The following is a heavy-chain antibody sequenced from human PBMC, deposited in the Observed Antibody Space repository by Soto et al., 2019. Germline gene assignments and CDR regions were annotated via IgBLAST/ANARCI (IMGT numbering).Heavy chain of an antibody. V-gene: IGHV3-30-3*01. Sequence: QVQLVESGGGVXXXXXSLRLSCAASGFTFSSYAMHWVRQAPGKGLEWVAAISYDGSNKYYADSVKGRFTISRDNSKNTLYLQMNSLRAEDTAVYYCARDRGYSYASLRFDYWGQGTLVTVSS. CDR1: GFTFSSYA. CDR3: ARDRGYSYASLRFDY. D-gene: IGHD5-18*01. CDR2: ISYDGSNK. J-gene: IGHJ4*02.